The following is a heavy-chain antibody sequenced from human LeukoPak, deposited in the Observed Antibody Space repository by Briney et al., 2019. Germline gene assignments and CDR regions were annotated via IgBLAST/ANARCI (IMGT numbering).Heavy chain of an antibody. CDR3: ARKRITMIVVATDWFDP. J-gene: IGHJ5*02. CDR2: INPNSGGT. Sequence: ASVKVSCKASGYTFTGYYMHWVRQAPGQGLEWMGWINPNSGGTNYAQKFQGRVTMTRDTSISTAYMGPSRLRSDDTAVYYCARKRITMIVVATDWFDPWGQGTLVTVSS. D-gene: IGHD3-22*01. CDR1: GYTFTGYY. V-gene: IGHV1-2*02.